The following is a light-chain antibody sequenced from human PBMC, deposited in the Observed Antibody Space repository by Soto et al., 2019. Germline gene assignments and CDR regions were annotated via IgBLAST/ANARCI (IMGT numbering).Light chain of an antibody. Sequence: EIVLTQSPATLSLSPGERATLSCRASQSVSSYLAWYQQKPGQAPRLLIYDASNRATGIPDRFSGSGSGTDFTLTISRLEPEDFAVYYCQQYGSSPHTFGQGTKVDI. V-gene: IGKV3-20*01. CDR1: QSVSSY. CDR3: QQYGSSPHT. CDR2: DAS. J-gene: IGKJ1*01.